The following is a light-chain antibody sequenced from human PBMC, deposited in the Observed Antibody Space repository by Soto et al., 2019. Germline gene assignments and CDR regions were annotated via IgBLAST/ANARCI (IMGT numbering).Light chain of an antibody. J-gene: IGLJ2*01. V-gene: IGLV4-69*01. CDR2: LNSDGSH. Sequence: QLVLTQSPSASASLGASVKLTCTLSSGHSSYAIAWHQQQPERGPRYLMKLNSDGSHTKGDGIPDRVSGSSSGAERYLSIASLQSEDEADYYCQTWDTGVVVFGGGTKVTVL. CDR3: QTWDTGVVV. CDR1: SGHSSYA.